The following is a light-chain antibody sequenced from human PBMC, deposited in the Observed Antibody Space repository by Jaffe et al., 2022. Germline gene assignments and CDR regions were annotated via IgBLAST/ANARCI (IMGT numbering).Light chain of an antibody. CDR3: QQYGSAPDS. CDR1: QSITTSY. Sequence: EIVLTQSPGTLSLSPGERATLSCRASQSITTSYLAWYQQKPGQAPRLLIYGASNRATGIPDRFSGSASGTDFTLTISRLEPEDFAVYYCQQYGSAPDSFGQGTRLEI. CDR2: GAS. V-gene: IGKV3-20*01. J-gene: IGKJ5*01.